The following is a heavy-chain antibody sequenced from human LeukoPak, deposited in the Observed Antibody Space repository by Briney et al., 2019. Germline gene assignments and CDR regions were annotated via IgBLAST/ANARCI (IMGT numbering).Heavy chain of an antibody. V-gene: IGHV3-48*01. Sequence: PGGSLRLSCAASGFTFSSYSMNWVRQAPGKGLEWVSYISSSSSTIYYADSVKGRFTISRDNAKNSLYLQMNSLRAEDTAVYYCYSSSWYPSRAFDIWGQGTMVTVSS. CDR2: ISSSSSTI. CDR3: YSSSWYPSRAFDI. D-gene: IGHD6-13*01. CDR1: GFTFSSYS. J-gene: IGHJ3*02.